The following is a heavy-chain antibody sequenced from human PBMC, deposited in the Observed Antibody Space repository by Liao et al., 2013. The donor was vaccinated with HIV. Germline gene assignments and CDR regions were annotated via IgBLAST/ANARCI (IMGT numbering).Heavy chain of an antibody. CDR3: ARSRIVGATGGWFDP. V-gene: IGHV4-59*01. J-gene: IGHJ5*02. CDR2: IYYSETT. Sequence: QVQLQESGPGLVKPSETLSLTCTVSGGSISSYYWSWIRQPPGKGLEWIGYIYYSETTNYNPSLKSRVTISVDTSTNQFFLRLSSVTAADTAVYYCARSRIVGATGGWFDPWGQGTLVTVSS. CDR1: GGSISSYY. D-gene: IGHD1-26*01.